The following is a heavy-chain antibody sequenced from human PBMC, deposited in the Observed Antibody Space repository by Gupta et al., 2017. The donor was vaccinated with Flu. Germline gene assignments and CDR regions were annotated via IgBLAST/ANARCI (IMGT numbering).Heavy chain of an antibody. J-gene: IGHJ4*02. Sequence: EVQLVESGGGLVQPGGSLRLSCAASGFTFSSYEMNWVRQAPGKGLEWVSYISSSGSTIYYADSVKGRFTISRDNAKNSLYLQMNSLRAEDTAVYYCARVARGYSYGFMMDYWGQGTLVTVSS. V-gene: IGHV3-48*03. CDR3: ARVARGYSYGFMMDY. CDR2: ISSSGSTI. CDR1: GFTFSSYE. D-gene: IGHD5-18*01.